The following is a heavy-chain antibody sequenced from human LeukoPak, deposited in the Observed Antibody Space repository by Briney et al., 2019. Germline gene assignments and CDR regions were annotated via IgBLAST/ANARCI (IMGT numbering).Heavy chain of an antibody. Sequence: PSETLSLTCTVSGGSISSGGYYWSWIRQHPGKGLEGIGYIYYSGSTYYNPSLKSRVTISVDTSKNQFSLKLSSVTAADTDVYYCARLPMVRGVPDYWGQGTLVTVSS. CDR2: IYYSGST. J-gene: IGHJ4*02. V-gene: IGHV4-31*03. CDR1: GGSISSGGYY. CDR3: ARLPMVRGVPDY. D-gene: IGHD3-10*01.